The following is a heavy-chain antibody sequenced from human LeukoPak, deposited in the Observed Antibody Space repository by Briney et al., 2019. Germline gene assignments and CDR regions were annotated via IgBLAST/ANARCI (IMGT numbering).Heavy chain of an antibody. Sequence: ASVKVSCKASGYTFTSYYMHWVRQAPGQGLEWMGIINPSSGSTSYAQKFQGRVTMTRDTSTSTVYMELSSLRSEDTAVYYCARGPAPMIVGAELFPFDYGGQGPLVTVSS. CDR1: GYTFTSYY. CDR3: ARGPAPMIVGAELFPFDY. J-gene: IGHJ4*02. D-gene: IGHD3-22*01. CDR2: INPSSGST. V-gene: IGHV1-46*01.